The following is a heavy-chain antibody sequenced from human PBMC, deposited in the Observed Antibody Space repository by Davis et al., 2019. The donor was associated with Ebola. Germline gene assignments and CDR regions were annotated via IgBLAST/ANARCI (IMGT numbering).Heavy chain of an antibody. CDR1: GGSFSGYF. Sequence: SETLSLTCGVYGGSFSGYFWSWIRQSPGKGLEWLGEIGRGGSTNYNPTLKKRLTIALDTSKNQFSLRLESMTAADTAVYYCARTTLTSVSDSGLGYNYFAPWGQGTLVTVSS. D-gene: IGHD4-17*01. CDR3: ARTTLTSVSDSGLGYNYFAP. J-gene: IGHJ5*02. V-gene: IGHV4-34*01. CDR2: IGRGGST.